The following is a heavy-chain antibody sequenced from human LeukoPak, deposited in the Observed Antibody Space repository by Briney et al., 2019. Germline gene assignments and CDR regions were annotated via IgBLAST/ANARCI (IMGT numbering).Heavy chain of an antibody. CDR2: IGTAGDT. D-gene: IGHD3-22*01. CDR1: GFTFSSYS. Sequence: GGSLRLSCAASGFTFSSYSMNWVRQAPGKGLEWVSAIGTAGDTYYPGSVKGRFTISRENAKNSLYLQMNSLRAGDTAVYYCRATYYDSSGYPFDYWGQGTLVTVSS. J-gene: IGHJ4*02. CDR3: RATYYDSSGYPFDY. V-gene: IGHV3-13*01.